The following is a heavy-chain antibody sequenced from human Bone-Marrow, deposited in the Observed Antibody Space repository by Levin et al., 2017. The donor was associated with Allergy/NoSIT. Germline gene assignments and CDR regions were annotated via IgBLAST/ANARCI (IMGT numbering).Heavy chain of an antibody. CDR3: ARAHDHSGYDSVLPKFDY. CDR2: IIPIFGTA. D-gene: IGHD5-12*01. J-gene: IGHJ4*02. V-gene: IGHV1-69*13. Sequence: SVKVSCKASGGTFSSYAISWVRQAPGQGLEWMGGIIPIFGTANYAQKFQGRVTITADESTSTAYMELSSLRSEDTAVYYCARAHDHSGYDSVLPKFDYWGQGTLVTVSS. CDR1: GGTFSSYA.